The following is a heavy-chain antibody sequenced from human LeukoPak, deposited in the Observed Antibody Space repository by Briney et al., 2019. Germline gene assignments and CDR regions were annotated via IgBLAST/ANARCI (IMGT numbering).Heavy chain of an antibody. V-gene: IGHV3-53*01. CDR3: ARGGTVVTHDY. Sequence: PGGSLRLSFAVSGFTVSSNYMSWVRQAPGKGLEWVPVIYSGGSTYYADSVKGRFTISRDNSKNTLYLQMNSLRAEDTAVYYCARGGTVVTHDYWGQGTLVTVSS. D-gene: IGHD4-23*01. CDR1: GFTVSSNY. CDR2: IYSGGST. J-gene: IGHJ4*02.